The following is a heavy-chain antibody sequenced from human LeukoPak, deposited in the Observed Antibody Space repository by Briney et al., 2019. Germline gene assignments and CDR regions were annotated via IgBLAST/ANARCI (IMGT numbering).Heavy chain of an antibody. D-gene: IGHD3-3*01. J-gene: IGHJ4*02. Sequence: SETLSLTCTVSGGSISSYYWSWIRQPPGKGLEWIGYIYYSGSTNYNPSLKSRVTISVDTSKSQFSLKLSSVTAADTAVYYCARYLYYDFWSGYYDWGQGTLVTVSS. CDR2: IYYSGST. CDR3: ARYLYYDFWSGYYD. CDR1: GGSISSYY. V-gene: IGHV4-59*08.